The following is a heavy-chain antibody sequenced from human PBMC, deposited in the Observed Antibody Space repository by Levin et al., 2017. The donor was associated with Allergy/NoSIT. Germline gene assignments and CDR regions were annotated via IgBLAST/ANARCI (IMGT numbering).Heavy chain of an antibody. D-gene: IGHD3-3*01. J-gene: IGHJ4*02. Sequence: GASVKVSCKASGYTFTSYGISWVRQAPGQGLEWMGWISAYNGNTNYAQKLQGRVTMTTDTSTSTAYMELRSLRSDDTAVYYCARDRAAISRNYFDYWGQGTLVTVSS. CDR2: ISAYNGNT. CDR1: GYTFTSYG. V-gene: IGHV1-18*01. CDR3: ARDRAAISRNYFDY.